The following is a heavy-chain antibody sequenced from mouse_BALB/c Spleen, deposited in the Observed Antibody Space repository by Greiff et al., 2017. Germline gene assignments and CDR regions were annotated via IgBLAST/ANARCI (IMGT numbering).Heavy chain of an antibody. CDR3: ARFTTAYYYAMDY. CDR1: GYTFTSYW. J-gene: IGHJ4*01. Sequence: QVHVKQSGAELARPGASVKLSCKASGYTFTSYWMQWVKQWPGQGLEWIGAIYPGDGDTRYTQKFKGKATLTADKSSSTAYMQLSSLASEDSAVYYCARFTTAYYYAMDYWGQGTSVTVSS. CDR2: IYPGDGDT. D-gene: IGHD1-2*01. V-gene: IGHV1-87*01.